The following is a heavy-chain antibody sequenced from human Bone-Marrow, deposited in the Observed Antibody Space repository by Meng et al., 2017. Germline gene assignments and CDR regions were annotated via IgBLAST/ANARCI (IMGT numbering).Heavy chain of an antibody. CDR1: GFTFSSYE. D-gene: IGHD3-10*01. J-gene: IGHJ4*02. CDR2: ISSSGSVI. CDR3: ARVTYSYGSGSGGLFDY. Sequence: GESLKISCAASGFTFSSYEMNWVRQTPGMGLEWVSHISSSGSVIHYADSVKGRFTISRDNTNNSLYLQMNSLRAEDTAMYYCARVTYSYGSGSGGLFDYWGQGTLVTVSS. V-gene: IGHV3-48*03.